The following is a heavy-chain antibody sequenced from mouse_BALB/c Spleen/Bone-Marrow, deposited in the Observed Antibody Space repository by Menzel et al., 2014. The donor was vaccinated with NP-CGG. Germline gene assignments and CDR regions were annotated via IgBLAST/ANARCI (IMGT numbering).Heavy chain of an antibody. CDR2: ISSGGSYT. CDR1: GFTFSSYA. CDR3: ARPPYYGSSEWYFDV. J-gene: IGHJ1*01. Sequence: EVQAVESGGGLVKPGGSLKLSCAASGFTFSSYAMSWVRPTPEKRLEWVATISSGGSYTYYPDSVKGRFTISRDNAKNTLYLQMSSLRSEDTAMYYCARPPYYGSSEWYFDVWGAGTTVTVSS. V-gene: IGHV5-9-3*01. D-gene: IGHD1-1*01.